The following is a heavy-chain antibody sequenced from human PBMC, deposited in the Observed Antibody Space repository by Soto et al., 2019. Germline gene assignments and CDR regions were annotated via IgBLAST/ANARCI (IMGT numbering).Heavy chain of an antibody. V-gene: IGHV1-8*01. CDR1: GYTFTSYD. CDR2: MNPNSGNT. CDR3: ATERTETTSHWFDP. D-gene: IGHD1-7*01. Sequence: QVQLVQSGAEVKKPGASVKVSCKASGYTFTSYDINWVRQATGHGLEWMGWMNPNSGNTVYAQKFQGRVTMTRDTPISTAYMELSSLRSEDTAVYYSATERTETTSHWFDPWGQRTLVTVSS. J-gene: IGHJ5*02.